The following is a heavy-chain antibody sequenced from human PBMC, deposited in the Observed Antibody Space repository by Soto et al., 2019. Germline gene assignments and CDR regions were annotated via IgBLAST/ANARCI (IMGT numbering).Heavy chain of an antibody. CDR3: ARLPYCSGGSCYFTY. CDR2: IYPGDSDT. CDR1: VYSFTSYW. J-gene: IGHJ4*02. D-gene: IGHD2-15*01. Sequence: GESLKISCKVSVYSFTSYWIGWVRQMPGKGLEWMGIIYPGDSDTRYSPSFQGQVTISADKSISTAYLQWSSLKASDTAMYYCARLPYCSGGSCYFTYWGQGTLVTVSS. V-gene: IGHV5-51*01.